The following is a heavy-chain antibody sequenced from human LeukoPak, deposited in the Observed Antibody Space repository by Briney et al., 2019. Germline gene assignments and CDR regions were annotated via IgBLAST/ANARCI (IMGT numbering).Heavy chain of an antibody. Sequence: SQTLSLTCAISGDSVSSNSAAWNWIRQSPPRGLEWLGRTYYRSKWYNDYAVSVKSRITINPDTSKNQFSLQLNSVTPEDTAVYYCARDRGYGGNYYYYGMDVWGQGTTVTVSS. J-gene: IGHJ6*02. CDR1: GDSVSSNSAA. CDR3: ARDRGYGGNYYYYGMDV. V-gene: IGHV6-1*01. CDR2: TYYRSKWYN. D-gene: IGHD4-23*01.